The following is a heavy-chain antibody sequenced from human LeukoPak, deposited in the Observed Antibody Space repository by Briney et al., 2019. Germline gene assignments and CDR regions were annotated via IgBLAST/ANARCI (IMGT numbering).Heavy chain of an antibody. Sequence: ASVKVSCKASGYTFTGYYMHWVRQAPGQGLEWMGWINPNSGGTNYAQKFQGRVTMTRDTSISTAYMELSRLRSDDTAVYYCARDWGGHYYGSGSYVYWGQGTLVTVSS. V-gene: IGHV1-2*02. CDR2: INPNSGGT. D-gene: IGHD3-10*01. CDR1: GYTFTGYY. J-gene: IGHJ4*02. CDR3: ARDWGGHYYGSGSYVY.